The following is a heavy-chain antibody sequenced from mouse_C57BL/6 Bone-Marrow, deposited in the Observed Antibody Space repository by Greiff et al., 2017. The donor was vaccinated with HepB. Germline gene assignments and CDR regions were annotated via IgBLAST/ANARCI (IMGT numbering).Heavy chain of an antibody. D-gene: IGHD1-1*01. Sequence: VQLQQSGPELVKPGASVKISCKASGYSFTDYNMNWVKQSNGKSLEWLGVINPNYGTTSYNPKFKGKATLTVEQSSSTAYMQLNSLTAEDSAVYYCAKGYGSSPSYAMDYWGQGTSVTVSS. CDR1: GYSFTDYN. V-gene: IGHV1-39*01. J-gene: IGHJ4*01. CDR2: INPNYGTT. CDR3: AKGYGSSPSYAMDY.